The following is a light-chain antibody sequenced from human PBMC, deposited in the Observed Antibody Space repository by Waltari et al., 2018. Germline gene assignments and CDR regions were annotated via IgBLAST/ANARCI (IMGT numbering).Light chain of an antibody. V-gene: IGKV2D-29*02. J-gene: IGKJ1*01. CDR3: MQNIQLPT. CDR2: EVS. CDR1: QGLLHSDGRAR. Sequence: IVMTQAPLSLSVTPGQPASMSCKSSQGLLHSDGRARLYWYVQKPGQSPQLLIHEVSNRFSGVTDRFSGSGSGTDFTLKISRVEAEDVGVYFGMQNIQLPTFDQGTKVEIE.